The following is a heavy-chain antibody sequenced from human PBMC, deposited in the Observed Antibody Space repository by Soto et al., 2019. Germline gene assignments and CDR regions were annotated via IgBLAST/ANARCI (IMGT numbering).Heavy chain of an antibody. Sequence: EVQLVESGGGLVKPGESLRLSCAASGFTFTNAWMNWVRQAPGKGLEWVGRIRSKTDGGTPDYAAPVKGRFTISRDDSKNTLYVQMTSLKTEDTAIYYCTTEKGYWGQGTLVTVSS. CDR3: TTEKGY. CDR2: IRSKTDGGTP. CDR1: GFTFTNAW. V-gene: IGHV3-15*07. J-gene: IGHJ4*02.